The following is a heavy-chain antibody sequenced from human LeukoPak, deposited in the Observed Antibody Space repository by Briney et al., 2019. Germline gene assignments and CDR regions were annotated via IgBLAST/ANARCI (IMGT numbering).Heavy chain of an antibody. CDR2: MNPNSGNT. CDR3: TRGGIYYFDY. J-gene: IGHJ4*02. Sequence: ASVKVSCKASGGTFSSYAISWVRQAPGQGLEWMGWMNPNSGNTGYAQKFQGRVTITRNTSISTAYMELSSLRSEDTAVYYCTRGGIYYFDYWGQGTLVTVSS. CDR1: GGTFSSYA. D-gene: IGHD3-10*01. V-gene: IGHV1-8*03.